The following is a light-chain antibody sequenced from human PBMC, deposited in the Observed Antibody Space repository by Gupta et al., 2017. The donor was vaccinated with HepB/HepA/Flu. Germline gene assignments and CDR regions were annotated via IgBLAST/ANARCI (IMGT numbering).Light chain of an antibody. CDR3: MQGTFWRT. CDR1: QSLVHTDGYIY. V-gene: IGKV2-30*02. J-gene: IGKJ1*01. Sequence: EVVMTQSPLSLPVTLGQSASISCKSSQSLVHTDGYIYLNWFHQRPGQSPGRLIYKVSNRDSGVPDRFSGSGSGTDFTLKISRVEAEDVGVYYCMQGTFWRTFGQGTKVEI. CDR2: KVS.